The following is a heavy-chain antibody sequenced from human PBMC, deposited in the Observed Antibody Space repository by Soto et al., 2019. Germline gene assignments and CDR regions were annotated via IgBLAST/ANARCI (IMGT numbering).Heavy chain of an antibody. CDR1: GFTFSSYA. CDR3: AKAGIAARLVSYYFDY. CDR2: ISGSGGST. V-gene: IGHV3-23*01. Sequence: GGSLRLSCAASGFTFSSYAMSWVRQAPGKGLEWVSAISGSGGSTYYADSVKGRFTISRDNSKNTLYLQMNSLRAEDTAVYYCAKAGIAARLVSYYFDYWGQGTLVTVSS. J-gene: IGHJ4*02. D-gene: IGHD6-6*01.